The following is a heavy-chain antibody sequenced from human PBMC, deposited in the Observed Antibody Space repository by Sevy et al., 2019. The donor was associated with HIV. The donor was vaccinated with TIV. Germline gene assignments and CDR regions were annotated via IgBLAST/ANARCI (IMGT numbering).Heavy chain of an antibody. CDR1: GYSFTSYW. Sequence: GESLKISCKGSGYSFTSYWIGWVRQMPGKGLERMGIIYPGDSDTRYSPSFQGQVTISADKSISTAYLQWSSLKASDTAMYYCARRGIAVAGMTYYYGMDVWGQGTTVTVSS. CDR2: IYPGDSDT. V-gene: IGHV5-51*01. J-gene: IGHJ6*02. D-gene: IGHD6-19*01. CDR3: ARRGIAVAGMTYYYGMDV.